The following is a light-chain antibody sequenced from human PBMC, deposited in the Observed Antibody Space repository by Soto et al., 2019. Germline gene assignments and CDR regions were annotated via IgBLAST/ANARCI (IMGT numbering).Light chain of an antibody. CDR2: DAS. J-gene: IGKJ1*01. CDR1: QSVSSS. Sequence: EIVLTKSPATLSLSPGERATLSCMASQSVSSSLSWYQQKPGQAPRLLIYDASNRATGVPARFSGSRSGTDFTLTISDLEPADFGLYYCQQRLNWPPGFGQGTKVDIK. V-gene: IGKV3-11*01. CDR3: QQRLNWPPG.